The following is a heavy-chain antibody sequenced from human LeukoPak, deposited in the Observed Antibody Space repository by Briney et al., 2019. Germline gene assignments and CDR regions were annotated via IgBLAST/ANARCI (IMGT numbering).Heavy chain of an antibody. V-gene: IGHV1-69*13. J-gene: IGHJ4*02. CDR1: GGTFNIYA. Sequence: SVTVSCKASGGTFNIYAISWVRQAPGQGLEWMGGIIPIFGTANYAQKFQGRVTITADESTSTAYMELSSLRSEDTAVYYCARPARPYSGSYPSVYWGQGTLVTVSS. CDR3: ARPARPYSGSYPSVY. CDR2: IIPIFGTA. D-gene: IGHD1-26*01.